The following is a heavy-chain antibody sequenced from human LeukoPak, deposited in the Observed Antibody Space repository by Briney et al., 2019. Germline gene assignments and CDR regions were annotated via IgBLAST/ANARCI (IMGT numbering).Heavy chain of an antibody. CDR2: ISYSGTT. V-gene: IGHV4-39*02. CDR3: AANSADYNTLGSSYKV. J-gene: IGHJ4*02. CDR1: SASISSSPYY. D-gene: IGHD3-10*01. Sequence: PSETLSLTCTVSSASISSSPYYWGWICQSPGKGLEWIGSISYSGTTYYNPSLKSRVTISVDTSKNHFSLKLSSVTAADTAVYYCAANSADYNTLGSSYKVWGQGTLVTVSS.